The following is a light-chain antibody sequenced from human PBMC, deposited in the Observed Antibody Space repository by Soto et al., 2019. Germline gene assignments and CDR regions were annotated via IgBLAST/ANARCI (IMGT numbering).Light chain of an antibody. CDR3: QRYEGYPYT. CDR1: QYISSW. Sequence: DIQMTQSPSTLSASVGDRVTITCRASQYISSWLAWYQQKPGKAPKLLIYDASSLESGVPSTFSGSRSGTEFTLTISSLQPDDFATYYCQRYEGYPYTFGQGTKLEIK. J-gene: IGKJ2*01. CDR2: DAS. V-gene: IGKV1-5*01.